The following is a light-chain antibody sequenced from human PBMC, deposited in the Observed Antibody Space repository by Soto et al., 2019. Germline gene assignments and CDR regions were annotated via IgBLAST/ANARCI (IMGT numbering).Light chain of an antibody. CDR2: EVS. J-gene: IGLJ2*01. CDR1: SSDIGGYNY. Sequence: QSALTQPASVSGSPGQSITISCTGTSSDIGGYNYVSWYQQHPGKVPKLMIYEVSHRPSGVSTRFSGSKSGNTASLTISGLQAEDDADYYCSSYTGTSTLVFGGGTQLTVL. CDR3: SSYTGTSTLV. V-gene: IGLV2-14*01.